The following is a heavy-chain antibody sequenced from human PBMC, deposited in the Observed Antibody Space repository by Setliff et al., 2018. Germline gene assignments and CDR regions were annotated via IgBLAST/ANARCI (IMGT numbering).Heavy chain of an antibody. J-gene: IGHJ4*02. V-gene: IGHV1-3*04. Sequence: ASVKVSCKASGYTFTNYAIHWVRQAPGQRPEWMGWINTGNANTKYSQKFQGRVTITRDTSASTAYMELSSLTSEDTAVYYCARRPYDSSGYFNYWGQGTLVTVSS. CDR3: ARRPYDSSGYFNY. CDR2: INTGNANT. D-gene: IGHD3-22*01. CDR1: GYTFTNYA.